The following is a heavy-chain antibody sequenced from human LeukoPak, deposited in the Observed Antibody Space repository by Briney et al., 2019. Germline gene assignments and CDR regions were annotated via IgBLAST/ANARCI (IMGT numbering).Heavy chain of an antibody. J-gene: IGHJ4*02. CDR1: GFTFDDYA. V-gene: IGHV3-9*01. D-gene: IGHD2-2*01. CDR2: ISWNSGSI. CDR3: ARYCSDPSCFGDYFDS. Sequence: GGSLRLSCAASGFTFDDYAMHWVRQAPGKGLEWVSGISWNSGSIGYADSVKGRFTMSRDNAKNLLYLQMNSLRAEDTAVYYCARYCSDPSCFGDYFDSWGQGTLVTVSS.